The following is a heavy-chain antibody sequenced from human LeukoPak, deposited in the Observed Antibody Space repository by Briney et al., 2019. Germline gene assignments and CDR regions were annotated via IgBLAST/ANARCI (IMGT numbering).Heavy chain of an antibody. J-gene: IGHJ4*02. CDR1: GFTVSSNF. CDR3: AKTGYSYGRAGNDY. CDR2: IYNDGTT. D-gene: IGHD5-18*01. Sequence: PGGSLRLSCAASGFTVSSNFMSWVRQAPGKGLDWVSLIYNDGTTYYADSVKGRFTISRDNSKNTLYLQMNSLRAEDTAVYYCAKTGYSYGRAGNDYWGQGTLVTVSS. V-gene: IGHV3-53*01.